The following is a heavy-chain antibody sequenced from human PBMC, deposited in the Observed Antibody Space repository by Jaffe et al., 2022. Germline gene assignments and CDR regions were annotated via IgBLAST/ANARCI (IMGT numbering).Heavy chain of an antibody. CDR2: IKQDGSEK. J-gene: IGHJ4*02. CDR1: GFTFSNYW. Sequence: EVQLVESGGGLVQPGESLRLSCAASGFTFSNYWMSWVRQPPGKGLEWVANIKQDGSEKDFVDSLKGRFTISRDNAKNSVYLQMNSLRAEDTAVYYCARIGYSSSAFDYWGQGTLVTVSS. D-gene: IGHD6-6*01. V-gene: IGHV3-7*01. CDR3: ARIGYSSSAFDY.